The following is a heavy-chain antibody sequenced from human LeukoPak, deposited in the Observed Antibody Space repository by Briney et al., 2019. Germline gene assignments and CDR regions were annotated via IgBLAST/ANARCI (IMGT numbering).Heavy chain of an antibody. CDR3: ARHPRYCSGGSCYAGAFDI. D-gene: IGHD2-15*01. Sequence: SETLSLTCTVSGGSISSSGYYWGWIRQPPGKGLEWIGSIYYSGSTYYNPSLKSRVTISVDTSKDQFSLKLSSVTAADTAAYYCARHPRYCSGGSCYAGAFDIWGQGTMVTVSS. J-gene: IGHJ3*02. CDR2: IYYSGST. CDR1: GGSISSSGYY. V-gene: IGHV4-39*01.